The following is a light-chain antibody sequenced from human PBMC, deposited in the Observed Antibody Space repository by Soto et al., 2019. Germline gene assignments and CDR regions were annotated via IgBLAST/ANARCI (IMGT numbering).Light chain of an antibody. CDR2: NDS. V-gene: IGLV3-21*04. J-gene: IGLJ2*01. CDR3: QVWDSSSEHVV. Sequence: SYELTQPPSVSVAPGKTARITCGGNNIGSYIVHWYQQKPGQAPVLVIYNDSDRPSGIPERSSGSNSGNTATLIISRVAAGDEADYYCQVWDSSSEHVVFGGGTKLTVL. CDR1: NIGSYI.